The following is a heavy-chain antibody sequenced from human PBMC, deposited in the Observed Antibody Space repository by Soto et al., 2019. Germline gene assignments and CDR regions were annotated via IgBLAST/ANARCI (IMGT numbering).Heavy chain of an antibody. CDR2: ISGSGGST. Sequence: EVQLLESGGGLVQPGGSLSLSCAASGFTFSSYAMSWVRQAPGKGLEWVSAISGSGGSTYYADSVKGRFTISGDNSKNTLYLQMNSLRAEDTAVYYCARRSSGWYFDYWGQGTLVTVSS. J-gene: IGHJ4*02. CDR3: ARRSSGWYFDY. CDR1: GFTFSSYA. D-gene: IGHD6-19*01. V-gene: IGHV3-23*01.